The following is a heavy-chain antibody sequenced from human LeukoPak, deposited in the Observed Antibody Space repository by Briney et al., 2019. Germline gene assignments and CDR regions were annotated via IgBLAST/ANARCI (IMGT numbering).Heavy chain of an antibody. Sequence: PGGSLRLSCAASGFTFSSYAMSWVRQAPGKGLEWVSAISGSGGSTYYADSVKGRFTISRDNSRELLYLQMNSLRVEDTAVYYCAKGLNWGGRWGQGTLVTVSS. CDR1: GFTFSSYA. CDR3: AKGLNWGGR. V-gene: IGHV3-23*01. CDR2: ISGSGGST. D-gene: IGHD7-27*01. J-gene: IGHJ4*02.